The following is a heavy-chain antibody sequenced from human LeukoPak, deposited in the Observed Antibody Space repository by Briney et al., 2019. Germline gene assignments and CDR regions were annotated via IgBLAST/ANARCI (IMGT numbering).Heavy chain of an antibody. J-gene: IGHJ4*02. V-gene: IGHV4-39*01. D-gene: IGHD3-10*01. CDR1: GGSISSSSYY. Sequence: PSETLSLTCTVSGGSISSSSYYWGWIRQPPGKGLEWIGSIYYSGSTYYNPSLKSRVTISVDTSKNQFSLKLSSVTAADTAVYYCASPGTDGSGRVIYYWGRGTLVTVSS. CDR2: IYYSGST. CDR3: ASPGTDGSGRVIYY.